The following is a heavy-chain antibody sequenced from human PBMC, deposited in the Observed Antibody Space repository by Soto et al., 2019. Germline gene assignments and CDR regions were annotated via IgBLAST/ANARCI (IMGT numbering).Heavy chain of an antibody. D-gene: IGHD6-13*01. CDR2: IYSGST. J-gene: IGHJ4*02. CDR1: AGSISSSSSY. V-gene: IGHV4-39*01. Sequence: SETLSLTCTVSAGSISSSSSYWGWIRQPPGKGLEWIGTIYSGSTYYNPSLKSRVTISVDTSKNQFSLKLSSVAAADTAIYFCATTRGIAVGGSFDYWGQGTLVTVSS. CDR3: ATTRGIAVGGSFDY.